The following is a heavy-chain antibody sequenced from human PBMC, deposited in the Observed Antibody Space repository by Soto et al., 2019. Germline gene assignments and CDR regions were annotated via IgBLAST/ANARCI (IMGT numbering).Heavy chain of an antibody. CDR2: ISAHNGNT. J-gene: IGHJ4*02. V-gene: IGHV1-18*01. Sequence: QVHLVQSGAEVKKPGASVKASCRVSGYTFPGYGITGGRQAPGQGLGWMGWISAHNGNTDYAQKLQGRVIVTRDTSTSTAYMELRSLRSDDTAVYYCARGRYGDYWGQGALVTVSS. D-gene: IGHD1-1*01. CDR3: ARGRYGDY. CDR1: GYTFPGYG.